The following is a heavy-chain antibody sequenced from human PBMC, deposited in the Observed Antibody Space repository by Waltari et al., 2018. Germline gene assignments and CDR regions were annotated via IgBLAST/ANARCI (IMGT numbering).Heavy chain of an antibody. D-gene: IGHD3-9*01. Sequence: QVQLVQSGAEVKKPGASVKVSCKVSGYTLTELSMHWVRQAPGKGLEWMGGFDPEDGETIYAEKVQGRVTMTEDTATDTAYMELSSLRSEDAAVYYCATALRYFDWLLFGYWGQGTLVTVSS. CDR2: FDPEDGET. V-gene: IGHV1-24*01. J-gene: IGHJ4*02. CDR1: GYTLTELS. CDR3: ATALRYFDWLLFGY.